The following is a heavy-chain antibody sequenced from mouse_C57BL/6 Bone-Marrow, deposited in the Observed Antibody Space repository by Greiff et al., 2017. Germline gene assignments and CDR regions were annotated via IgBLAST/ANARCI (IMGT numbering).Heavy chain of an antibody. V-gene: IGHV1-39*01. CDR1: GYSFTDYN. CDR3: AREGNYYGSPYAMDY. D-gene: IGHD1-1*01. Sequence: VQLKESGPELVKPGASVKISCKASGYSFTDYNMHWVKQSNGKSLEWIGVINPNYGTTSSNPKFKGKATLAVDQSSSAAYMQLNSLTSEDSAVYYCAREGNYYGSPYAMDYWGQGTSVTVSS. CDR2: INPNYGTT. J-gene: IGHJ4*01.